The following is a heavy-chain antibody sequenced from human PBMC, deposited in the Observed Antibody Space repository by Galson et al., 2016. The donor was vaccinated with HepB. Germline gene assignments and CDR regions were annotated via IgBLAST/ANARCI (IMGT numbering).Heavy chain of an antibody. D-gene: IGHD6-13*01. V-gene: IGHV4-34*01. CDR1: NGSFSEYY. J-gene: IGHJ3*01. Sequence: SETLSLTCAVYNGSFSEYYWTWIRQTPGNGLEWIGEINHNGDTKYSPSPRSRVSISVDTSKNHFSLNLNSATAADTAVYYCAAGKASAGSLVFDVWGQGTLVTISS. CDR3: AAGKASAGSLVFDV. CDR2: INHNGDT.